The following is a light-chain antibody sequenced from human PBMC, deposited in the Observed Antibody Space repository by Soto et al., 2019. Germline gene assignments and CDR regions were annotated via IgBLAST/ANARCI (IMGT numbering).Light chain of an antibody. Sequence: QSALTQPASVSGSPGQSLTISCTGTASDIGGYNFVSWYQQHPGKAPKVILYEVRNRPSGVSSHFSGAKSGNTASLTISGLQAEDEADYYCSSFSSTTTLLVFGGGTKVTVL. J-gene: IGLJ3*02. CDR2: EVR. CDR1: ASDIGGYNF. CDR3: SSFSSTTTLLV. V-gene: IGLV2-14*01.